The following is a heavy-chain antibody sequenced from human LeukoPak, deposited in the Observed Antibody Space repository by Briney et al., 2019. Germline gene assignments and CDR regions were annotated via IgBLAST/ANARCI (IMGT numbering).Heavy chain of an antibody. CDR3: ARGSLGKFPPHF. V-gene: IGHV3-21*01. D-gene: IGHD7-27*01. CDR2: ISSSSSYI. CDR1: GFTFSSYS. Sequence: KTGGSLRLSCAASGFTFSSYSMNWVRQAPGKRLEWVSSISSSSSYIYYADSVKGRFTISRDNAKNSLYLQMNSLRAEDTAVYYCARGSLGKFPPHFWGQGTMVTVSS. J-gene: IGHJ3*01.